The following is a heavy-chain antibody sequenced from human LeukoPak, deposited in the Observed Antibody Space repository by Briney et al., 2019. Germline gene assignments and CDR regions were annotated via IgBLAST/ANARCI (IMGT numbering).Heavy chain of an antibody. Sequence: SETLSLTCTVSGGSISSGDYYWSWLRQPPGKGLEWIGYIYYSGSTYYNPSLKSRVTISVDTSKNQFSLKLSSVTAADTAVYYCAREAVDTAMVDYWGQGTLVTVSS. J-gene: IGHJ4*02. V-gene: IGHV4-30-4*08. CDR3: AREAVDTAMVDY. CDR2: IYYSGST. CDR1: GGSISSGDYY. D-gene: IGHD5-18*01.